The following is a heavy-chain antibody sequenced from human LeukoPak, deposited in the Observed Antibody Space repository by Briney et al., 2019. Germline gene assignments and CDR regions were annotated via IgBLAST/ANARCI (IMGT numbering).Heavy chain of an antibody. Sequence: PGGSLRLSCAASGFTFSSYAMSWVRQAPGKGLEWVSAISGSGGSTYYADSVKGRFTISRDTSKNTLCLQMNSLRAEDTAVYYCAKVRARGVRGSPFDYWGQGTLVTVSS. CDR2: ISGSGGST. J-gene: IGHJ4*02. CDR1: GFTFSSYA. D-gene: IGHD3-10*01. CDR3: AKVRARGVRGSPFDY. V-gene: IGHV3-23*01.